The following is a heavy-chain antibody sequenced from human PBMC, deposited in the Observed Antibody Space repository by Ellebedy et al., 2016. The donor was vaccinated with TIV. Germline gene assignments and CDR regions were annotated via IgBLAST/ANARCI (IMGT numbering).Heavy chain of an antibody. Sequence: PGGSLRLSCAASGFTFGDYAMIWFRQAPGKGLEWVGFITSRRYCGSASHAASLRGRFTISRDDSKSVAYLQMDSLKTEDTAVYFCARLPRDKSADYPFDYWGPGALVSVSS. CDR1: GFTFGDYA. J-gene: IGHJ4*02. CDR2: ITSRRYCGSA. V-gene: IGHV3-49*03. D-gene: IGHD3-16*01. CDR3: ARLPRDKSADYPFDY.